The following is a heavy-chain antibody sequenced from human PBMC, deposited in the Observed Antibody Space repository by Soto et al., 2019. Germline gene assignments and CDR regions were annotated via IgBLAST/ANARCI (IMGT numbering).Heavy chain of an antibody. CDR3: ARAGYCSGGSCYSLYYFDY. D-gene: IGHD2-15*01. CDR2: IYCSGST. J-gene: IGHJ4*02. V-gene: IGHV4-31*03. Sequence: QVQLQESGPGLVKPSQTLSLTCTVSGGSISSGGYYWSWIRQHPGKGLEWIGYIYCSGSTYYNPSLKSRVTISVDTSKNQFSLKLSSVTAADTAVYYCARAGYCSGGSCYSLYYFDYWGQGTLVTVSS. CDR1: GGSISSGGYY.